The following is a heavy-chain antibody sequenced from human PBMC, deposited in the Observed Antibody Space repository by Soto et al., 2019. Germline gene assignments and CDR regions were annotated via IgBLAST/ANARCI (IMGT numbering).Heavy chain of an antibody. D-gene: IGHD1-20*01. CDR1: GFTVSNTY. Sequence: GGSLRLSCEASGFTVSNTYMSWIRQAPGRGLEWVSIIYGGGRTYYTDSVKGRFTISKDNSRNTVYLQMNSLRAEDTALSYCAKGFNWNRVDSWGHGNQVTGS. V-gene: IGHV3-53*01. CDR3: AKGFNWNRVDS. J-gene: IGHJ5*01. CDR2: IYGGGRT.